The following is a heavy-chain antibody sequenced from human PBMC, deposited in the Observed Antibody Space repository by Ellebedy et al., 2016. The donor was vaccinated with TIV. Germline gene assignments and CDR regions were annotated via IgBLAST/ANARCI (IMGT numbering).Heavy chain of an antibody. CDR1: GFSFSSYA. J-gene: IGHJ4*02. CDR3: AKDRTPGEGYWVFDF. V-gene: IGHV3-23*01. CDR2: LVGSGGSR. Sequence: GESLKISCAASGFSFSSYAMSWVRQAPGKGLEWVSGLVGSGGSRYADSVKGRFTISRDNSKSTLDLQMSSLRAEDTAVYYCAKDRTPGEGYWVFDFWGQGTLVTVSS. D-gene: IGHD2-8*02.